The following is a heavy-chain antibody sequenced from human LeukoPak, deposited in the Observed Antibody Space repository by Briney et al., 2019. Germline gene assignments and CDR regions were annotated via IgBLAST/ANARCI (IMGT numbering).Heavy chain of an antibody. CDR2: INPKSGGT. Sequence: ASVKVSCKASGYTFTGFYMHWVRHAPGQGLEWMGWINPKSGGTSYAQKFQGRVTMTRDTSISTAYMELSRLRSDDTAVYYCASARGSSSLESFDYWGQGTLVTVSS. V-gene: IGHV1-2*02. CDR3: ASARGSSSLESFDY. J-gene: IGHJ4*02. D-gene: IGHD6-6*01. CDR1: GYTFTGFY.